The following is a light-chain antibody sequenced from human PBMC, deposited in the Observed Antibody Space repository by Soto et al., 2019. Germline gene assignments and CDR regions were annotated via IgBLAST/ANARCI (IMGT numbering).Light chain of an antibody. J-gene: IGLJ2*01. CDR3: QAWDSRGV. V-gene: IGLV3-1*01. Sequence: SYELTQPPSVSVSPGQTASITCSGDKLGDKYACWYQQKPGQSPVLVIYQDSKRPSGIPERFSGSNSGNTATLTISGTQAMDEADYYCQAWDSRGVFGGGTKVTVL. CDR2: QDS. CDR1: KLGDKY.